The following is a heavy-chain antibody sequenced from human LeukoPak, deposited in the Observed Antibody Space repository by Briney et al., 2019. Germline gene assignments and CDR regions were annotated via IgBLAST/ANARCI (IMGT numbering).Heavy chain of an antibody. CDR1: GFTFSSYS. Sequence: GGSLRLSCAASGFTFSSYSMNWVRQAPGKGLEWVSSISSSSSYIYYADSVKGRFTISRDNAKNSLYLQMNSLRAEDTAVHYCAREGGFAAAGTHDYWGQGTLVTVSS. D-gene: IGHD6-13*01. V-gene: IGHV3-21*01. CDR2: ISSSSSYI. J-gene: IGHJ4*02. CDR3: AREGGFAAAGTHDY.